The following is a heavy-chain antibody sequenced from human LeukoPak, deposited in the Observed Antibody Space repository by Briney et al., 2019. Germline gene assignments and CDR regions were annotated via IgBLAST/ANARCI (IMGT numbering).Heavy chain of an antibody. D-gene: IGHD2/OR15-2a*01. CDR3: VSFYEAY. CDR1: GNYW. V-gene: IGHV3-74*01. Sequence: GGSLRLSCAASGNYWMHWVRQAPGKGLVWVSHINSDGSWTSYADSVKGRFAISKDNAKNTVYLQMNNLRAEDTAVYYCVSFYEAYWGRGTLVTVSS. CDR2: INSDGSWT. J-gene: IGHJ4*02.